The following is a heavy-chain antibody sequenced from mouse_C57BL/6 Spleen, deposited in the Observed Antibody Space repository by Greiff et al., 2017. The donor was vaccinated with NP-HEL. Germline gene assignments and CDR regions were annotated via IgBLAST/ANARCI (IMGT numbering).Heavy chain of an antibody. CDR1: GFTFSSYT. V-gene: IGHV5-9*01. CDR2: ISGGGGNT. D-gene: IGHD2-3*01. Sequence: EVKLVESGAGLVKPGGSLKLSCAASGFTFSSYTMSWVRQTPEKRLEWVATISGGGGNTYYPDSVKGRFTISRDNAKNTLYLQMSSLRSEDTALYYCARQQAKYDGYFDYWGQGTTLTVSS. CDR3: ARQQAKYDGYFDY. J-gene: IGHJ2*01.